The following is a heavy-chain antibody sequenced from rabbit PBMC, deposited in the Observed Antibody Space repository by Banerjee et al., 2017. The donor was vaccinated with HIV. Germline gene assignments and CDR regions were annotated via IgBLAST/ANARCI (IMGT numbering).Heavy chain of an antibody. CDR3: ARDLAAVTGWNFGL. V-gene: IGHV1S45*01. Sequence: QEQLEESGGGLVKPGGTLTLTCKAPGIDFSRYYYMCWVRQAPGKGLEWIACIYDVSDRTDYASWAKGRFTISRTSSTTVTLQMTSLTAADTATYFCARDLAAVTGWNFGLWGPGTLVTVS. CDR1: GIDFSRYYY. J-gene: IGHJ4*01. CDR2: IYDVSDRT. D-gene: IGHD7-1*01.